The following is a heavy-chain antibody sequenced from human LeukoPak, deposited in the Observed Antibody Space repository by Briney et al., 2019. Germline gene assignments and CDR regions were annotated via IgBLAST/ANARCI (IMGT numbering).Heavy chain of an antibody. CDR2: IYYSGST. D-gene: IGHD5-18*01. CDR3: ARQGSYGLQLYFDY. Sequence: PSETLSLTCTVSGGSISSYYWSWIRQPPGKGLEWIGYIYYSGSTSCNPSLKSRVTISVDTSKNQFSLKLSPVTAADTAVYYCARQGSYGLQLYFDYWGQGTLVTVSS. J-gene: IGHJ4*02. V-gene: IGHV4-59*08. CDR1: GGSISSYY.